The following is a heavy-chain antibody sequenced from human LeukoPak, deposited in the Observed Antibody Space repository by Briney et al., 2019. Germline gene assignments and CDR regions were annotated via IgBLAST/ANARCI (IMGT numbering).Heavy chain of an antibody. CDR1: GGSISSYY. CDR3: ARLGRTSYWYFDL. Sequence: PSETLSLTCTVFGGSISSYYWGWIRQPPGEGLEWIGYIYYSGSTNYNPSLKSRVTISVDTSKNQFSLKLSSVTAADTAVYYCARLGRTSYWYFDLWGRGTLVTVSS. D-gene: IGHD2-2*01. V-gene: IGHV4-59*08. J-gene: IGHJ2*01. CDR2: IYYSGST.